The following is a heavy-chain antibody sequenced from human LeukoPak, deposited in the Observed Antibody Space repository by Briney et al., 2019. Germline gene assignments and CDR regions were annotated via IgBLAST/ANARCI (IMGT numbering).Heavy chain of an antibody. V-gene: IGHV1-2*02. Sequence: ASVKVSCKASGYTFTGYYMHWVRQAPGQGLERMGWINPNSGGTNYAQKFQGRVTMTRDTSISTAYMELSRLRSDDTAVYYCARDLYSLPHYYYYGMDVWGQGTTVTVSS. CDR3: ARDLYSLPHYYYYGMDV. J-gene: IGHJ6*02. D-gene: IGHD2-21*01. CDR1: GYTFTGYY. CDR2: INPNSGGT.